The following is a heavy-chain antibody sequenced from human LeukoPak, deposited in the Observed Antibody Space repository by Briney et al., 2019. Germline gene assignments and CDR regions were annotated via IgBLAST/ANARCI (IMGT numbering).Heavy chain of an antibody. Sequence: PGGSLRLSCAASGFTFSSYSMNWVRQAPGKGLEWVSSISGSGGSTYYADSVKGRFTISRDNSKNTLYLQMNSLRAEDTAVYYCANKVGSSSWYPYYFDYWGQGTLVTVSS. J-gene: IGHJ4*02. CDR1: GFTFSSYS. D-gene: IGHD6-13*01. CDR3: ANKVGSSSWYPYYFDY. CDR2: ISGSGGST. V-gene: IGHV3-23*01.